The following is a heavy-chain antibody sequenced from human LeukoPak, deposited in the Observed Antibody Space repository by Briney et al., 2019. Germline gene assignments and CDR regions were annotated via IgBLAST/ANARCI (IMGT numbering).Heavy chain of an antibody. CDR1: GFTFSSYA. CDR3: AKEVPTMVRGIGPYGMDV. V-gene: IGHV3-23*01. D-gene: IGHD3-10*01. CDR2: ISGSGGST. Sequence: GFLRLSCAASGFTFSSYAMSWVGQAPGEGLEWVSAISGSGGSTYYAASVKGRFTISRDNSKNSLYLQINSLRAEDTAVYCCAKEVPTMVRGIGPYGMDVWGQGTTVTVSS. J-gene: IGHJ6*02.